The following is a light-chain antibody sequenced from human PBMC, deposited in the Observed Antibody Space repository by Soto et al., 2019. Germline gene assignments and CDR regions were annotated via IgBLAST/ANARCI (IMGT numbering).Light chain of an antibody. CDR2: GAS. J-gene: IGKJ5*01. CDR1: QSVSSSF. CDR3: QQYGRSPPIT. Sequence: ENVLTQSPGTLSLSPGERATLSCRASQSVSSSFLAWYQQKPGQAPRLLIYGASSRATGIPDRFSGSGSGTDFTLTISRLEPEDFAVYYCQQYGRSPPITFGQGTRLEI. V-gene: IGKV3-20*01.